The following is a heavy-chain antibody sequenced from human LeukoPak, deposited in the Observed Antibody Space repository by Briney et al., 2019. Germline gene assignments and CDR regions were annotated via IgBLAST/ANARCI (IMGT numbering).Heavy chain of an antibody. CDR2: INWNGGST. V-gene: IGHV3-20*01. J-gene: IGHJ6*03. D-gene: IGHD4-17*01. CDR3: ARGSATVTTYYYYYMDV. CDR1: GFTFDAYG. Sequence: GGSLRLSCAASGFTFDAYGMSWVRQAPGKWLEWVSGINWNGGSTGYADSVKGRFTISRDNAKNSLYLQMNSLRAEDTALYHCARGSATVTTYYYYYMDVWGKGTTVTVSS.